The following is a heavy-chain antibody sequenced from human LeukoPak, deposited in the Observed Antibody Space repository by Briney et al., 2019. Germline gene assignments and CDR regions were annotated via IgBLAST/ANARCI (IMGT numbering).Heavy chain of an antibody. CDR2: VKSDGRTT. V-gene: IGHV3-74*01. CDR3: ATVYYFESSGLDAFDI. J-gene: IGHJ3*02. CDR1: GFAFSDYW. Sequence: GGSLRLSCAASGFAFSDYWMHWVRQAPGKGLVWVSRVKSDGRTTTYADSVKGRFTISRDNAKNTLYLQMNSLRAEDTAVYYCATVYYFESSGLDAFDIWGQGTMVTVSS. D-gene: IGHD3-22*01.